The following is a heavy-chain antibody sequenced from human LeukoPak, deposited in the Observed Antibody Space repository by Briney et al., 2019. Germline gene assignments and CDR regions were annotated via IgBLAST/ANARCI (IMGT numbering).Heavy chain of an antibody. CDR3: GRFVVVTAYFDY. D-gene: IGHD2-21*02. V-gene: IGHV4-38-2*01. CDR1: GYSISSNYY. J-gene: IGHJ4*02. Sequence: SETLSLTCAVYGYSISSNYYWGWIRQPPGKGLEWIGSMYYSGGTFYNPSLKSRVTISVDTSKNQFSLRLSSVTAADTAVYYCGRFVVVTAYFDYWGQGTLVTVSS. CDR2: MYYSGGT.